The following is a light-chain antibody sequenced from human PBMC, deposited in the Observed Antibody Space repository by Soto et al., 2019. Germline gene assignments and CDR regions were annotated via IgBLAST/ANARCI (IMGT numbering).Light chain of an antibody. CDR1: QSVRSD. CDR2: GVS. Sequence: EIVMTQSPATLSVSPGEGATLSCRASQSVRSDVAWYQHKPGLAPRLLIYGVSTRATGIPVRFSGSGSGTEFTLSISGLQSEDSAIYYCQHYNNLPLTFGGGTKVEIK. CDR3: QHYNNLPLT. J-gene: IGKJ4*01. V-gene: IGKV3-15*01.